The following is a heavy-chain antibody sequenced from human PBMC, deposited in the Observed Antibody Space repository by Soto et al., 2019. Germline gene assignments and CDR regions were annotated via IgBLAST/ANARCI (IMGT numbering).Heavy chain of an antibody. CDR1: GFTFSTYA. V-gene: IGHV3-23*01. CDR2: ISGSGDSS. D-gene: IGHD2-15*01. J-gene: IGHJ4*02. Sequence: EVQLLDSGGGLVQPGGSLRLSCAASGFTFSTYAMSWVRQAPGKGLEWVSTISGSGDSSYYATSVKGRFTISRDNSRNTLDLQMNSLRVEDKAVYYCAKGGEGSCSQTSCLYFSDSWGQGTLVTVSS. CDR3: AKGGEGSCSQTSCLYFSDS.